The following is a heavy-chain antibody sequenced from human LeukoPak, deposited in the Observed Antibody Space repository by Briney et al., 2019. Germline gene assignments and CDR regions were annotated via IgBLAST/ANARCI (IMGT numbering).Heavy chain of an antibody. CDR2: IYYSGST. V-gene: IGHV4-59*01. J-gene: IGHJ3*02. CDR1: GGSISSYY. Sequence: SETLSLTCTVSGGSISSYYWSWIRQPPGKGLEWIGYIYYSGSTNYNPSLKSRVTISVDTSKNQFSLKLSSVTAADTAVYYCARRHYDHQIDAFDIWGQGTMVTVSS. CDR3: ARRHYDHQIDAFDI. D-gene: IGHD4-17*01.